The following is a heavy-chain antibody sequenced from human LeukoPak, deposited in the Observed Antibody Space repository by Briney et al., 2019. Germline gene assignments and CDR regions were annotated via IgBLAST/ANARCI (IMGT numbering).Heavy chain of an antibody. J-gene: IGHJ4*02. Sequence: GGSLRLSCAASGFTFNSYSMNWVRQAPGKGLEWVSYISGSGTISYADSVKGRFTISRDNTKNSLYLQLTSLRAKDTAVYYCARIFYGSGSYGAFDYWGQGTLVTVSS. CDR2: ISGSGTI. D-gene: IGHD3-10*01. CDR3: ARIFYGSGSYGAFDY. CDR1: GFTFNSYS. V-gene: IGHV3-48*04.